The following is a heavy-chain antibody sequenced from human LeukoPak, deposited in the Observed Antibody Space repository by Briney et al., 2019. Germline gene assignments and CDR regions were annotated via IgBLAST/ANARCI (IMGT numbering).Heavy chain of an antibody. Sequence: SVKVSCKASGGTFSSYAISWVRQAPGQGLEWMGGIIPIFGTANYAQKFQGRVTITADESTSTAYMELSSLRSEDTAVYYCARGTWYSSSAMDYYYYMDVWGKGTTVTVSS. J-gene: IGHJ6*03. D-gene: IGHD6-6*01. V-gene: IGHV1-69*13. CDR1: GGTFSSYA. CDR3: ARGTWYSSSAMDYYYYMDV. CDR2: IIPIFGTA.